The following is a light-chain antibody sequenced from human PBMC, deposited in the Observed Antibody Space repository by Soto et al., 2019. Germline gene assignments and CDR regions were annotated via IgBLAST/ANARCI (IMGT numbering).Light chain of an antibody. V-gene: IGLV1-40*01. J-gene: IGLJ1*01. Sequence: QSVLTQPPSVSGAPGQRVTFSCTGGSSNIEAGYDVHWYQQLPGTAPKLLIYDNNNRPSGVPDRFSGSKSGTSASLAITGLQAEDEADYYCQSYDSGLSGYVFGTGTQLTVL. CDR1: SSNIEAGYD. CDR3: QSYDSGLSGYV. CDR2: DNN.